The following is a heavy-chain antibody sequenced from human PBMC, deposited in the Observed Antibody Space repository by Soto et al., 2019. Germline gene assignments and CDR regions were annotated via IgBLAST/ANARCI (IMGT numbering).Heavy chain of an antibody. J-gene: IGHJ4*02. CDR2: IYHSGST. CDR1: GYSISTGFN. D-gene: IGHD6-19*01. Sequence: SETLSLSCAVYGYSISTGFNWGWIRQPPGKGLEWIGSIYHSGSTYYNLSLKSRVTISADTSKNQISLKLISVTAADTALYYCARDWGTGFYPFHSWGQGPPVTASS. V-gene: IGHV4-38-2*02. CDR3: ARDWGTGFYPFHS.